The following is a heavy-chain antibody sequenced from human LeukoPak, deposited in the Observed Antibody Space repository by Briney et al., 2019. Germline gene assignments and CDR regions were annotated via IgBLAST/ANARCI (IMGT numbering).Heavy chain of an antibody. V-gene: IGHV1-69*13. CDR3: ARAFYDSSGADHYYYYYGLDV. Sequence: SVKVSCKASGGTFSSYAISWVRQAPGQGLEWMGGIIPSFGTANNAQKFQGRVTITADESTSTAYMELSSLRSEDTAVYYCARAFYDSSGADHYYYYYGLDVWGQGTRSPSP. J-gene: IGHJ6*02. CDR1: GGTFSSYA. D-gene: IGHD3-22*01. CDR2: IIPSFGTA.